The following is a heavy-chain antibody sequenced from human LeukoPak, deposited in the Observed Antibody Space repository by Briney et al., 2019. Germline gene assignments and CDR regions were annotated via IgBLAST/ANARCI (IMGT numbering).Heavy chain of an antibody. D-gene: IGHD6-19*01. CDR2: ISSSGSPI. Sequence: GSLRLSCAASGFTFSDYYMSWIRQAPGKGLEWVSYISSSGSPIYYADSVKGRFTISRDNAKNSLFLQMNSLRAEDTAVYYCARDLAVALGWFDPWGQGTLVTVSS. V-gene: IGHV3-11*01. CDR1: GFTFSDYY. J-gene: IGHJ5*02. CDR3: ARDLAVALGWFDP.